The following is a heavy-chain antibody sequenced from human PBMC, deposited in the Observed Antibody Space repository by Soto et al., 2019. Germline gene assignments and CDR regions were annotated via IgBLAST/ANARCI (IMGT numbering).Heavy chain of an antibody. V-gene: IGHV1-3*01. CDR2: INAGNGNT. J-gene: IGHJ6*02. D-gene: IGHD6-13*01. Sequence: DSVKVYCKSSGYTFTSYAMHWVRQAQEQRLEWMGWINAGNGNTKYSQKFQGRVTITRDTSASAAYMELSSLRSEDTAVYYCASSYIAAAPYGMDVWGQGTTVTVSS. CDR1: GYTFTSYA. CDR3: ASSYIAAAPYGMDV.